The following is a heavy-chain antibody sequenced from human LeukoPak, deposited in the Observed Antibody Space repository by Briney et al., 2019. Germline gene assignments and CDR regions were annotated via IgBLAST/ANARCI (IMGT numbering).Heavy chain of an antibody. V-gene: IGHV3-15*01. CDR1: GGSISGSNW. J-gene: IGHJ4*02. Sequence: ETLSLTCAVSGGSISGSNWWSWVRQPPGKGLEWVGRIKSNTDGGTTDYAAPVKGRFTLSRDDSKNTVYLQMNSLKTEDTAVYYCTTGPVRWRQLLDFSGQGTLVTVSS. CDR2: IKSNTDGGTT. D-gene: IGHD5-24*01. CDR3: TTGPVRWRQLLDF.